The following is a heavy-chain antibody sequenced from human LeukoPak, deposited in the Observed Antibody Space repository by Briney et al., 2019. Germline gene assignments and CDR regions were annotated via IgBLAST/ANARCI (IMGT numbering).Heavy chain of an antibody. J-gene: IGHJ5*02. CDR1: GGSISSGDYY. CDR3: AKEVYGSGDTNWFDP. Sequence: PSETLSLTCTVSGGSISSGDYYWGWIRQPPGKGLEWIGNIYHSGSPYYNPSLKSRVTISVDTSKNQFSLKLSSVTAADTAVYYCAKEVYGSGDTNWFDPWGQGTLVTVSS. D-gene: IGHD3-10*01. CDR2: IYHSGSP. V-gene: IGHV4-39*07.